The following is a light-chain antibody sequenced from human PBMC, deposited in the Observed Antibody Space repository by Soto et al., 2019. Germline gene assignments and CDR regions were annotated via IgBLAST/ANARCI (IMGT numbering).Light chain of an antibody. CDR1: SSDVGGYNY. Sequence: QSALAQPPSASGSPGHSFTISCTGTSSDVGGYNYVSWFQQHPGKAPKLIIHEVNQRPSGVPDRFSGSKSGNTASLTVSGLQAEDEGTYYCSSYGGYNNVVFGTGTKVTVL. V-gene: IGLV2-8*01. J-gene: IGLJ1*01. CDR3: SSYGGYNNVV. CDR2: EVN.